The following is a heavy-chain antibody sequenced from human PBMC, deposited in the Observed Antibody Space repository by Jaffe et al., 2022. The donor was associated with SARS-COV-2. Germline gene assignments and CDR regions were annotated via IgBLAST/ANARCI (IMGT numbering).Heavy chain of an antibody. V-gene: IGHV3-30*03. D-gene: IGHD3-22*01. J-gene: IGHJ3*02. Sequence: QVQLVESGGGVVQPGRSLRLSCAASGFTFSSYGMHWVRQAPGKGLEWVAVISYDGSNKYYADSVKGRFTISRDNSKNTLYLQMNSLRAEDTAVYYCARGRIVVVINDAFDIWGQGTMVTVSS. CDR2: ISYDGSNK. CDR3: ARGRIVVVINDAFDI. CDR1: GFTFSSYG.